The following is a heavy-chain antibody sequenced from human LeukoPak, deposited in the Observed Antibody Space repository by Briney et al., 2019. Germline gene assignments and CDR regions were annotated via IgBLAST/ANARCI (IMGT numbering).Heavy chain of an antibody. CDR2: INPSGGST. Sequence: ASVKVSCKASGYTFTSYYMHWVRQAPGQGLEWMGIINPSGGSTSYAQKFQGRVTMTGDTSISTAYMELSRLRSDDTAVYYCARAGRWLPLWGQGTLVTVSS. CDR1: GYTFTSYY. J-gene: IGHJ4*02. D-gene: IGHD5-24*01. CDR3: ARAGRWLPL. V-gene: IGHV1-46*01.